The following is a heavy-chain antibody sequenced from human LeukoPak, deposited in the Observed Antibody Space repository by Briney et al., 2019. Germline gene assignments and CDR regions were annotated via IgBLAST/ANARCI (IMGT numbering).Heavy chain of an antibody. CDR2: IYYSGST. Sequence: SETLSLTCTVSGGSISSYYWSWIRQPPGKGLEWIGYIYYSGSTNYSPSLKSRVTISVDTSKNQFSLKLSSVTAADTAVYYCARSLWGYFDYWGQGTLVTVSS. V-gene: IGHV4-59*01. J-gene: IGHJ4*02. CDR1: GGSISSYY. CDR3: ARSLWGYFDY. D-gene: IGHD2-21*01.